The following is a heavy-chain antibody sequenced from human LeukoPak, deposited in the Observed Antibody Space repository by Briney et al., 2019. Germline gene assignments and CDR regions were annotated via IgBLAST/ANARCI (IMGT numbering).Heavy chain of an antibody. V-gene: IGHV3-30-3*01. J-gene: IGHJ4*02. CDR2: ISYDGSNK. CDR1: GFTFSSYA. D-gene: IGHD1-26*01. Sequence: PGGSLRLSCAASGFTFSSYAMHWVRQAPGKGLERVAVISYDGSNKYYADSVKGRFTISRDNSKNTLYLQMNSLRAEDTAVYYCARVWDGSQPVDYWGQGTLVTVSS. CDR3: ARVWDGSQPVDY.